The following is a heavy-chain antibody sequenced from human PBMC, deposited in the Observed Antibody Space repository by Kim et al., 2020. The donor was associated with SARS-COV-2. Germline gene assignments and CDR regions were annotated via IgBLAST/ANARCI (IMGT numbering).Heavy chain of an antibody. D-gene: IGHD3-16*02. V-gene: IGHV3-53*01. Sequence: GGSLRLSCAASGFTVSSNYMSWVRQAPGKGLEWVSVIYSGGSTYYADSVKGRFTISRDNSKNTLYLQMNSLRAEDTAVYYCARARMNYDYIWGSYRHQYYFDYWGQGTLVTVSS. CDR1: GFTVSSNY. J-gene: IGHJ4*02. CDR2: IYSGGST. CDR3: ARARMNYDYIWGSYRHQYYFDY.